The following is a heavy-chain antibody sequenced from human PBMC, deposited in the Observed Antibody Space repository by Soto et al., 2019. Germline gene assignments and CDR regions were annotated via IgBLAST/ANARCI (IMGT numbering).Heavy chain of an antibody. V-gene: IGHV3-30*18. CDR3: AKDRRDGEYNSVYDF. Sequence: QVQLAVSGGGVVQPGRSLRLSCIGSGFRFSDYGMHWVRQAPGKGLEWVTMMSFDGTYKYSADSVKGRFIISRDNSKNTLYLQMNSLRAEDTAVYYCAKDRRDGEYNSVYDFWGQGTLLTVSS. CDR2: MSFDGTYK. CDR1: GFRFSDYG. J-gene: IGHJ4*02. D-gene: IGHD4-17*01.